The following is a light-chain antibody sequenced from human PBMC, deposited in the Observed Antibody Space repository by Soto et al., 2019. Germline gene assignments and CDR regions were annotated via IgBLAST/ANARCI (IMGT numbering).Light chain of an antibody. V-gene: IGKV3-20*01. CDR3: QQHGSSPPT. Sequence: EIVLTQSPDTLSLSPGERATLSCRASQSVSSSYLAWYQQKPGQAPRPLIYGASSRATGIPDRFSGSGSGTDFTLTISRLEPEDFAVYYCQQHGSSPPTFGQGTKVEIK. CDR1: QSVSSSY. CDR2: GAS. J-gene: IGKJ1*01.